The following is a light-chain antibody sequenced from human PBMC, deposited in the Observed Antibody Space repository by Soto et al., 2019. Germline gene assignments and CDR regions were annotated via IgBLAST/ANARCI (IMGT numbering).Light chain of an antibody. V-gene: IGKV2-28*01. CDR1: QSLEERKGDHY. CDR3: MQGQQMPYT. J-gene: IGKJ2*01. Sequence: DIVMTQAPLSLPVTPGEPASISCKSSQSLEERKGDHYLDWYLQRPGQSPQLLIYLGSSWASGVTDRYSGSGSGTDCTLKISRVEAEDVGVYYCMQGQQMPYTVGQGTKMEIK. CDR2: LGS.